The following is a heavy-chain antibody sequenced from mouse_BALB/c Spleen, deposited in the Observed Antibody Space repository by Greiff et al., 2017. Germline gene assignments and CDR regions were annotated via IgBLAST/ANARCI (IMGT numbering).Heavy chain of an antibody. CDR1: GYAFSSYW. J-gene: IGHJ2*01. CDR3: ARCYGSPYYFDY. V-gene: IGHV1-80*01. Sequence: VQLQQSGAELVRPGSSVKISCKASGYAFSSYWMNWVKQRPGQGLEWIGQIYPGDGDTNYNGKFKGKATLTADKSSSTAYMQLSSLTSEDSAVYFCARCYGSPYYFDYWGQGTTLTVSS. D-gene: IGHD1-1*01. CDR2: IYPGDGDT.